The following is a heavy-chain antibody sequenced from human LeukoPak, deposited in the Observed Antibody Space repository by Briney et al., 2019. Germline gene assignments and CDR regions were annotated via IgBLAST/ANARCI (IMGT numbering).Heavy chain of an antibody. CDR3: AHLIPWGFDF. Sequence: ESGPPLVKPTQTLTLTCTFSGFSLSTSGVGVGWIRQPPGKALEWLALIYWNDDKRYSPSLKSRLTINKDTCMSQVVLAMSNRDPVDAATYFWAHLIPWGFDFWGRGTLVTVSS. D-gene: IGHD3-16*01. V-gene: IGHV2-5*01. CDR1: GFSLSTSGVG. CDR2: IYWNDDK. J-gene: IGHJ4*01.